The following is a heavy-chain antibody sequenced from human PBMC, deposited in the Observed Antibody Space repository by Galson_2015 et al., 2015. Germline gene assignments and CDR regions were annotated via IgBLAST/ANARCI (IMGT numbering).Heavy chain of an antibody. J-gene: IGHJ5*02. Sequence: SLRLSCAASGFTFSSYGMHWVRQAPGKGLEWVAVISYDGSNKYYADSVKGRFTISRDNSKNTLYLQMNSLRAEDTAVYYCAKLSVGGTSGFDPWGQGTLVTVSS. CDR1: GFTFSSYG. V-gene: IGHV3-30*18. CDR2: ISYDGSNK. CDR3: AKLSVGGTSGFDP. D-gene: IGHD3-16*01.